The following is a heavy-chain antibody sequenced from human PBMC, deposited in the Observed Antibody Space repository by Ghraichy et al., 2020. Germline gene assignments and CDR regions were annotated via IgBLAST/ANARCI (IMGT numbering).Heavy chain of an antibody. CDR2: ITSSSRTI. CDR3: ARGSTVVRFFYYDGMDV. Sequence: GGSLRLSCVGSGFTFSGYPMNWVRQSPGKGLEWVSYITSSSRTISYADSVKGRFTISRDNAHNSLYLQMNSLRDEDTDVYYCARGSTVVRFFYYDGMDVWGQGTTVTVSS. CDR1: GFTFSGYP. V-gene: IGHV3-48*02. J-gene: IGHJ6*02. D-gene: IGHD4-23*01.